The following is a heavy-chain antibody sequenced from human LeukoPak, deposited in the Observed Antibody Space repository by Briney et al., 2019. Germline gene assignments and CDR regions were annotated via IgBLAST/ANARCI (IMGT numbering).Heavy chain of an antibody. J-gene: IGHJ6*03. CDR1: GGSISVGGYF. CDR3: ARLQGAGARPGYYYMDI. D-gene: IGHD6-6*01. CDR2: IYYSGYT. V-gene: IGHV4-39*07. Sequence: PSETLSHTCSVSGGSISVGGYFWGWIRQPPGKGLEWVGTIYYSGYTSYNPSLKSRVTMSVDTSKNQFSLKLSSVTAADTAVYYCARLQGAGARPGYYYMDIWGKGTTVTVSS.